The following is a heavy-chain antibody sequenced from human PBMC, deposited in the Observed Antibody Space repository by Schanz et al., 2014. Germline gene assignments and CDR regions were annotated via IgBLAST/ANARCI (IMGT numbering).Heavy chain of an antibody. Sequence: QVQLVESGGGVVQPGRSLRLSCAASGFTFSSYGMHWVRQAPGKGLEWVAIIWYDGSNEYYADSVKGRFTISRDNPKKTLYLQMNSLRAEDAAVYYCAKDQGSYGSGSYSYFDYWGQGTLATVSS. D-gene: IGHD3-10*01. CDR2: IWYDGSNE. V-gene: IGHV3-33*06. J-gene: IGHJ4*02. CDR1: GFTFSSYG. CDR3: AKDQGSYGSGSYSYFDY.